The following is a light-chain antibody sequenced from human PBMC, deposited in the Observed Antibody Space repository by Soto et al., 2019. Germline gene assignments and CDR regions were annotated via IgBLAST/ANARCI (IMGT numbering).Light chain of an antibody. J-gene: IGKJ3*01. V-gene: IGKV3-20*01. CDR2: GAS. CDR3: QQYGSSPFT. CDR1: QSVSSSY. Sequence: EMVLTQSPGTLSLYPGERATLSCRASQSVSSSYLAWYQQKPGQAPRLLIYGASSRATGIPDRFSGSGSGTDFTLTISRLEPEDFAVYYCQQYGSSPFTFGPGTKVDNK.